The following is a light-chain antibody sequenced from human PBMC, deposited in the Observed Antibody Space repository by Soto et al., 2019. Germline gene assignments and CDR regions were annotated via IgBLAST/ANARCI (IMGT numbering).Light chain of an antibody. CDR3: MQALQTPLT. Sequence: DIVMTQSPLSLPVTPGESASISCRSSQSLLSSNGYNYLDWYLQKPGQSPQLLIYLGSNRASGVPDRFSGSGSGALFTLKISRVEAEDVGVYYCMQALQTPLTFGGGTKVEIK. CDR2: LGS. CDR1: QSLLSSNGYNY. V-gene: IGKV2-28*01. J-gene: IGKJ4*01.